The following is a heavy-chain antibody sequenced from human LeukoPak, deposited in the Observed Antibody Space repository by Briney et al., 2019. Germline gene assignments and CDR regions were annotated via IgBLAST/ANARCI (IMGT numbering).Heavy chain of an antibody. J-gene: IGHJ4*02. CDR3: AKWGPYCVGDYCPALDS. CDR2: INQDGSKK. D-gene: IGHD2-21*02. CDR1: RFTFSNYW. Sequence: GGSLRLSCVASRFTFSNYWMSWVRQAPGKGPEWVANINQDGSKKRYADSMKGRFTISRDNAKESLYLQLNSLRAEDTAVYYCAKWGPYCVGDYCPALDSWGQGTLVTVSS. V-gene: IGHV3-7*01.